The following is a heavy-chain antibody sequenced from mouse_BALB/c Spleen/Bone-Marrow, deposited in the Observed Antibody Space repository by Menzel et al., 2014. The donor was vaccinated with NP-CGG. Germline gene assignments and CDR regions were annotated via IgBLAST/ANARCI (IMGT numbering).Heavy chain of an antibody. D-gene: IGHD1-1*01. CDR2: INPGSSTI. CDR1: GFDFSRYW. Sequence: EVQVVESGGGLVQPGGSLKLSCAVSGFDFSRYWMSWVRQAPGKGLEWIGEINPGSSTINYTPSLKDKFIISRDNAKNTLYLQMSKVRSEDTALYYCARPYYPFAYWGQGTLVTVSA. V-gene: IGHV4-1*02. CDR3: ARPYYPFAY. J-gene: IGHJ3*01.